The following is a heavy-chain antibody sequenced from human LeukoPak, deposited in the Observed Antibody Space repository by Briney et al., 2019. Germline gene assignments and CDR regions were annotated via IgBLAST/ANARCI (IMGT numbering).Heavy chain of an antibody. Sequence: ASVKVSCKASGYTFTSYYMHWVRQAPGQGLEWMGIINPSGGSTSYAQKFQGRVTMTRDTSTSTVYMELSSLRSEDTAVYYCAYDSSGLNWFDPWGQGTLVTVSS. CDR1: GYTFTSYY. V-gene: IGHV1-46*03. J-gene: IGHJ5*02. CDR3: AYDSSGLNWFDP. CDR2: INPSGGST. D-gene: IGHD3-22*01.